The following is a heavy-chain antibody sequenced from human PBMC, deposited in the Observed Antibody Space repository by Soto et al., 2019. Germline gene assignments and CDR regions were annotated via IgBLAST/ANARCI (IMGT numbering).Heavy chain of an antibody. Sequence: SETLSLTCAVYGGSFSGYYWSWIRQPPGKGLEWIGEINHSGSTNYNPSLKSRVTISVDTSKNQFSLNLSSVTAADTAVYYCARGNTPPRTASPEPRPHKYSSTRLNWFDPWGQGTLVTVSS. CDR1: GGSFSGYY. CDR3: ARGNTPPRTASPEPRPHKYSSTRLNWFDP. J-gene: IGHJ5*02. V-gene: IGHV4-34*01. D-gene: IGHD2-2*01. CDR2: INHSGST.